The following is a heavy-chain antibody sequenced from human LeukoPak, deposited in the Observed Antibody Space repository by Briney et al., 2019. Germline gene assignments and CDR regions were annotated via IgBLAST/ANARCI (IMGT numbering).Heavy chain of an antibody. J-gene: IGHJ4*02. CDR3: ARRSDYYGSGSYYDYFDY. CDR2: IYYSGST. D-gene: IGHD3-10*01. V-gene: IGHV4-59*08. CDR1: GFTFSDYY. Sequence: PGGSLRLSCAASGFTFSDYYMSWIRQPPGKGLEWIGYIYYSGSTNYNPSLKSRVTISVDTSKNQFSLKLSSVTAADTAVYYCARRSDYYGSGSYYDYFDYWGQGTLVTVSS.